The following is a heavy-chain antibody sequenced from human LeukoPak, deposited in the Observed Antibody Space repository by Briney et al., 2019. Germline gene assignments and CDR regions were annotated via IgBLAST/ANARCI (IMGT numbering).Heavy chain of an antibody. D-gene: IGHD6-19*01. Sequence: SETLSLTCTVSGGSISTSNYYWGWIRQPPGKGLEWIGNIFYSGSTYYSPSLKSRVTISLDTSRNQFSLKLNSVTAADTAVYYCARANRRIAVPAFDYWGQGTLVTVSS. CDR2: IFYSGST. CDR3: ARANRRIAVPAFDY. J-gene: IGHJ4*02. V-gene: IGHV4-39*07. CDR1: GGSISTSNYY.